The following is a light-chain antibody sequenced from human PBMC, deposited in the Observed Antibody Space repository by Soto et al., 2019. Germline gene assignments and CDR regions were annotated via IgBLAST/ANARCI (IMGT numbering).Light chain of an antibody. Sequence: EIVLTQSPGTMYLSPGERATLSCRASQSVSSTYLAWSQQKPGQAPSLVIYAASNRATGIPDRFSGSASGADFSPTIIRLEPEDFAIYYCQYYDTSLPMFTFGQGTKLDI. CDR2: AAS. V-gene: IGKV3-20*01. CDR1: QSVSSTY. CDR3: QYYDTSLPMFT. J-gene: IGKJ2*01.